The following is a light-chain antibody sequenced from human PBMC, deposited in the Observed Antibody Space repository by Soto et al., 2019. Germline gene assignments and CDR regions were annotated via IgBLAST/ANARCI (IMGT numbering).Light chain of an antibody. CDR3: SSFAGSNNWRV. CDR2: EVS. J-gene: IGLJ2*01. Sequence: QSALTQPPSASGSPGQSVTISCTGTSSDVGGYNYVSWYQQHPGKAPKLMIYEVSKRPSGVPDRFSGSKSGNTASLTVSGLQVEDEADYYCSSFAGSNNWRVFGGGTKLTVL. CDR1: SSDVGGYNY. V-gene: IGLV2-8*01.